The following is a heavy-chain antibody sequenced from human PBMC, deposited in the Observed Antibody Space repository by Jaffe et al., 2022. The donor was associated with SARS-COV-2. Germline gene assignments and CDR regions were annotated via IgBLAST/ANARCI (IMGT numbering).Heavy chain of an antibody. J-gene: IGHJ5*02. V-gene: IGHV5-51*01. D-gene: IGHD2-21*01. CDR3: ARHDCYGNGCSLSTHRFDP. CDR1: GYMFTSYW. Sequence: EVQLVQSGAEVKKPGESLKISCKGSGYMFTSYWIAWVRQMPGKGLEWMGVISPHDSNTRYSPSFRGQVTISVDKSITTAYLQWSSLKASDTAMYYCARHDCYGNGCSLSTHRFDPWGQGTLVTVSS. CDR2: ISPHDSNT.